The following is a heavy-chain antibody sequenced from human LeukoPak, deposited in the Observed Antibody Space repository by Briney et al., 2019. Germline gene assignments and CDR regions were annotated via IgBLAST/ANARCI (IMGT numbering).Heavy chain of an antibody. CDR3: AKEEQYSYAI. CDR1: GFTFSSYG. CDR2: ISYDGSNK. Sequence: GGALRLSCAASGFTFSSYGMHWVRPAPGKGLEWVAVISYDGSNKYYADSVKGRFTISRDNSKNTLYLQMNSLRAEDTAVYYCAKEEQYSYAIWGQGTLVTVSS. V-gene: IGHV3-30*18. D-gene: IGHD5-18*01. J-gene: IGHJ4*02.